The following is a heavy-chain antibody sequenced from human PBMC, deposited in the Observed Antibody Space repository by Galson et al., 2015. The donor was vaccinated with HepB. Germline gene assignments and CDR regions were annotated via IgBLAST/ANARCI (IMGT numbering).Heavy chain of an antibody. J-gene: IGHJ4*02. V-gene: IGHV3-74*01. CDR3: ARGSGIKWRILDY. CDR2: INSDGSST. D-gene: IGHD5-12*01. Sequence: SLRLSCAASGFTFSSYWMHWVRQAPGKGLVWVSRINSDGSSTSYADSVKGRFTISRDNAKNTLYLQMNSLRAEDTAVYYCARGSGIKWRILDYWGQGTLVTVSS. CDR1: GFTFSSYW.